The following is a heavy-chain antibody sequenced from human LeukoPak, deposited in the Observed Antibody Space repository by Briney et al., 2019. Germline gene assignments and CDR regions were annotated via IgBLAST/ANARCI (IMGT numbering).Heavy chain of an antibody. CDR2: INHSGST. V-gene: IGHV4-34*01. D-gene: IGHD1-26*01. CDR3: ARNSGSYSIDY. Sequence: ETLSLTCAVYGGSFSGYYWSWIRQPPGKGLEWIGEINHSGSTNYNPSLKSRVTISVDTSKNQFSLKLSSVTAADTAVYYCARNSGSYSIDYWGQGTLVTVSS. J-gene: IGHJ4*02. CDR1: GGSFSGYY.